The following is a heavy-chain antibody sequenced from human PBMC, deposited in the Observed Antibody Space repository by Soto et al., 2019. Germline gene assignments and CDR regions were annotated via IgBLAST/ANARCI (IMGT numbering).Heavy chain of an antibody. CDR3: ARGHLPGGNTFYYDD. D-gene: IGHD2-15*01. Sequence: QVQLQQWGAGRLKPSETMSLTCTDYGGSFSGNYWSWVRQPPGMGLEWIGEISHSGSGTNYNPSLKSRVTISVDTSKNQFSLKLSSVTAADTAMYYCARGHLPGGNTFYYDDWGLGPLVTASS. CDR2: ISHSGSGT. J-gene: IGHJ4*02. CDR1: GGSFSGNY. V-gene: IGHV4-34*01.